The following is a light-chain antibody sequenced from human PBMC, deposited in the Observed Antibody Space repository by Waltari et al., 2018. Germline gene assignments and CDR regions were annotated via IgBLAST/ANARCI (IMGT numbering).Light chain of an antibody. CDR1: NIGSKN. V-gene: IGLV3-9*01. Sequence: SYEVTQSLSVSVALGQTANLTCGGDNIGSKNVHWYQQKPGQAPVLVLYRGSNRPSGIPGRFSGSNSGNTATLTISGVQGGDEGDYYCQVWDASSASVVFGGGSQLTVL. CDR2: RGS. J-gene: IGLJ2*01. CDR3: QVWDASSASVV.